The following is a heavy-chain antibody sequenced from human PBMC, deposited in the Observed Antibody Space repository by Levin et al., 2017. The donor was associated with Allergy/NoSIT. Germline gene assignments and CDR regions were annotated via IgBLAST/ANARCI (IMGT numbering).Heavy chain of an antibody. V-gene: IGHV4-34*01. CDR3: ARVSGWYANWFDP. J-gene: IGHJ5*02. D-gene: IGHD6-19*01. Sequence: SETLSLTCAVYGGSFSGYYWSWIRQPPGKGLEWIGEINHSGSTNYNPSLKSRVTISVDTSKNQFSLKLSSVTAADTAVYYCARVSGWYANWFDPWGQGTLVTVSS. CDR2: INHSGST. CDR1: GGSFSGYY.